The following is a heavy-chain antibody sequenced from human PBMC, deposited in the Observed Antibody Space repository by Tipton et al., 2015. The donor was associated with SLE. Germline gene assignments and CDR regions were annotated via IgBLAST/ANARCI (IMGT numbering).Heavy chain of an antibody. CDR2: ISSSGSTI. CDR3: ARLAGDYDFWSGLYYFDY. J-gene: IGHJ4*02. V-gene: IGHV3-48*03. Sequence: GSLRLSCAASGFTFSSYEMNWVRQAPGKGLEWVSYISSSGSTIYYADSVKGRFTISRDNAKNSLYLQMNSLRAEDTAVYYCARLAGDYDFWSGLYYFDYWGQGTLVTVSS. CDR1: GFTFSSYE. D-gene: IGHD3-3*01.